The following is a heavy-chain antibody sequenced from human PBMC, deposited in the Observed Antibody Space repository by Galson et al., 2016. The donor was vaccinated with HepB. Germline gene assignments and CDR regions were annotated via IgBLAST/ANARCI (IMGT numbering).Heavy chain of an antibody. CDR3: ARAVKQRITTVGVVVNAFDV. V-gene: IGHV1-69*13. D-gene: IGHD3-3*01. Sequence: SVKVSCKASGGTFSSSAISRVRQAPGQGLEWVGGIIPIFGTANYAQKVKGRVTITADESTSTAYMELSSLRSEDTAVYYCARAVKQRITTVGVVVNAFDVWGQGTMVTISS. CDR2: IIPIFGTA. CDR1: GGTFSSSA. J-gene: IGHJ3*01.